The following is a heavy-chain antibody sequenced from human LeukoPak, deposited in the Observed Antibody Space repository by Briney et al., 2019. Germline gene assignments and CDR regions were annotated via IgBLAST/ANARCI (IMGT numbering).Heavy chain of an antibody. CDR1: GFTFSNFE. Sequence: GGSLRLSCAASGFTFSNFEMNWVRQAPGKGLEWVSYISSSGSTIHYADSVKGRFTISRDNSKNSLYLQMNSLRAEDTALYYCAKDTGSGTYYRELDYWGQGTLVTVSS. V-gene: IGHV3-48*03. CDR3: AKDTGSGTYYRELDY. D-gene: IGHD3-10*01. CDR2: ISSSGSTI. J-gene: IGHJ4*02.